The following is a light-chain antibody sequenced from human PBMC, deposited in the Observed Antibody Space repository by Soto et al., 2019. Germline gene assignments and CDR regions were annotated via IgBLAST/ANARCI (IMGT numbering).Light chain of an antibody. CDR1: QGVSSSY. V-gene: IGKV3-20*01. Sequence: EIVLTQSPGTLSLSPWERATLSCGASQGVSSSYLAWYQQRPGQAPRLLIYGASSRATGTPDRFSGSGSGTDFTLTISRLEPEDFAVYYCQQYGDSTRTFGQGTKVEIK. CDR3: QQYGDSTRT. J-gene: IGKJ1*01. CDR2: GAS.